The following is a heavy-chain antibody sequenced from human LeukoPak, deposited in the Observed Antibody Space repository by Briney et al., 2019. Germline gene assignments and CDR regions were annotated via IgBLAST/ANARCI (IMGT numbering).Heavy chain of an antibody. CDR3: ARDRVHIAAANYHYYYYGMDV. J-gene: IGHJ6*02. CDR2: IIPILGIA. D-gene: IGHD6-13*01. Sequence: ASVKVFCKASGGTFSSYAISWVRQAPGQGLEWMGRIIPILGIANYAQKFQGRVTITADKSTSTAYMELSSLRSEDTAVYYCARDRVHIAAANYHYYYYGMDVWGQGTTVTVSS. CDR1: GGTFSSYA. V-gene: IGHV1-69*04.